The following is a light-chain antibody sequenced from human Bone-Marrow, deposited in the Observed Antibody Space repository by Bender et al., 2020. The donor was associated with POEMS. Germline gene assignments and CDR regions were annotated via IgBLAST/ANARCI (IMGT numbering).Light chain of an antibody. Sequence: QSALTQPASVSGSPGQSITISCTGTSSDVGANNYVSWFQQHPGTPPKLIIFDVSNRPSGVSNRFSGSKSGNTASLTISGLQAEDEADYYCSSYTSSNTYVFGSGTKVTVL. J-gene: IGLJ1*01. CDR3: SSYTSSNTYV. CDR2: DVS. CDR1: SSDVGANNY. V-gene: IGLV2-14*03.